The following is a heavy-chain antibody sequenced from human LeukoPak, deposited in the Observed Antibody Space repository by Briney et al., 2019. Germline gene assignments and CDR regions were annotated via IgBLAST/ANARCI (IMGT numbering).Heavy chain of an antibody. CDR3: ARDLRGMGPDY. CDR2: IWYDGSNK. V-gene: IGHV3-33*01. J-gene: IGHJ4*02. D-gene: IGHD1-14*01. Sequence: GSSPGISPGGSGVTFSRNVKLWGRRTPEKRLGWVAVIWYDGSNKYYADSVKGRFTISRDNSKNTLYLQMNSLRAEDTAVYYCARDLRGMGPDYWGQGTLVTVST. CDR1: GVTFSRNV.